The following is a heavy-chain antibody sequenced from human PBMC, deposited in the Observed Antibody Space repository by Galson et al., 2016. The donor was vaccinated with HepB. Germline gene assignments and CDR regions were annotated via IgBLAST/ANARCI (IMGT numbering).Heavy chain of an antibody. CDR3: ASMTGTTPGGY. J-gene: IGHJ4*02. CDR1: GFTFSNAW. CDR2: ISSSSSYI. V-gene: IGHV3-21*04. D-gene: IGHD1-20*01. Sequence: SLRLSCAASGFTFSNAWMSWVRQAPGKGLEWVSSISSSSSYIYYADSVKGRFTISRDNAKNSLFLQMNSLRAEDTAVYYCASMTGTTPGGYWGQGTLVTVSS.